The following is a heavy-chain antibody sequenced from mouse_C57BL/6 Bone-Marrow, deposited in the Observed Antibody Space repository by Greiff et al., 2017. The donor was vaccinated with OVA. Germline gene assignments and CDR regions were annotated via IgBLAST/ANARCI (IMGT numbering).Heavy chain of an antibody. D-gene: IGHD1-1*01. Sequence: QVQLQQSGAELMKPGASVKLSCKATGYTFTGYWIEWVKQRPGPGLEWIGEILPGRGSTNYNEKFKGKATFTADTSSNTAYMQLSSLTTEDSAIYYCATYYGSSLYYFDYWGQGTTLTVSS. V-gene: IGHV1-9*01. CDR2: ILPGRGST. CDR1: GYTFTGYW. CDR3: ATYYGSSLYYFDY. J-gene: IGHJ2*01.